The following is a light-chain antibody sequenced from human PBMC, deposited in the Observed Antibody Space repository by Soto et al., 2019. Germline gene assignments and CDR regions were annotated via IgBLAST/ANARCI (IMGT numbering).Light chain of an antibody. J-gene: IGLJ3*02. CDR3: AAWDDSLSSGV. V-gene: IGLV1-47*01. Sequence: QSVLTQPPSVSATPGQRVTISCSGSSSNIGSNYVYWYQQLPGTAPKILIYRNDQRPSGVPDRFSGSKSGTSASLAISGLRAEDEADYYCAAWDDSLSSGVFGGGTKLTVL. CDR2: RND. CDR1: SSNIGSNY.